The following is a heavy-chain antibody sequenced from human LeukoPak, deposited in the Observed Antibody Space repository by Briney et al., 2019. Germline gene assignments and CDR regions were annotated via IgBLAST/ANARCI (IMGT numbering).Heavy chain of an antibody. V-gene: IGHV4-4*02. CDR2: INHSGST. J-gene: IGHJ6*02. Sequence: PSETLSLTCAVSGGSITNSNWWSWVRQPPGKGLERIGEINHSGSTNYNPSLKSRVTISVDTSKNQFSLKLSSVTAADTAVYYCARAGYNYVGYYYGMDVWGQGTTVTVSS. D-gene: IGHD1-20*01. CDR1: GGSITNSNW. CDR3: ARAGYNYVGYYYGMDV.